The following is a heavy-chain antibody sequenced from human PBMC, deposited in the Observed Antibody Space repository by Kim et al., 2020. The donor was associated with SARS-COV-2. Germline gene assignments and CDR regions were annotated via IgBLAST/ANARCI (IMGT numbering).Heavy chain of an antibody. CDR2: ISFDGSNK. Sequence: GGSLRLSCVGSGFALSDYAMHWVRQTPGKGLEWMALISFDGSNKYYADSMTGRFTISRDNSRNTLYLQVNSLTIEDTAVYYCARVPPGELVTAIPYWGQGILVTVSS. D-gene: IGHD2-21*02. CDR1: GFALSDYA. J-gene: IGHJ4*02. V-gene: IGHV3-30*04. CDR3: ARVPPGELVTAIPY.